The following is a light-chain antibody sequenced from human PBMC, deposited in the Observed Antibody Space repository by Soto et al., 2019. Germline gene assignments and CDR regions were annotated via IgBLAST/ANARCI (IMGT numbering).Light chain of an antibody. CDR2: EVN. CDR1: SSDIGSYDL. CDR3: RSFAGSPWV. V-gene: IGLV2-23*02. Sequence: QSALTQPASVSGSPGQSITISCTGTSSDIGSYDLVSWYRQHPGKAPKLIIYEVNKRPSGVSNRFSASKSGNTASLTISGLQDEDEADYYCRSFAGSPWVFGGGTKVTVL. J-gene: IGLJ3*02.